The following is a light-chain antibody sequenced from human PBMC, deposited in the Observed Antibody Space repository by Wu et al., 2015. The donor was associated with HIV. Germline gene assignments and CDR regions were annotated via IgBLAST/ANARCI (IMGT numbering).Light chain of an antibody. CDR2: GAS. J-gene: IGKJ2*01. Sequence: ETVLTQSPGTLSLSPGERAALSCRASQSVSSNLAWYQQKPGQAPRLLIYGASIRATGIPARFSGSGSGTEFTLTISILQSEDFAVYYCQQYNNWPHAFGQGTKLEIK. V-gene: IGKV3D-15*03. CDR3: QQYNNWPHA. CDR1: QSVSSN.